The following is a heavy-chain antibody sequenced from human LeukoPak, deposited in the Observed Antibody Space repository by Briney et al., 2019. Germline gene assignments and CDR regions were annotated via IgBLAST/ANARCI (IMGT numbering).Heavy chain of an antibody. CDR2: ISGSGGNT. J-gene: IGHJ1*01. V-gene: IGHV3-23*01. CDR1: GFTFSSYA. CDR3: AKDPGYCSSTSCYGSEYFQH. D-gene: IGHD2-2*01. Sequence: GGSLRLSCAASGFTFSSYAMSWVRQAPGKGLEWVSAISGSGGNTYYADSVKGRFTISRDNSKNTLYLQMNSLRAEDTAVYYCAKDPGYCSSTSCYGSEYFQHWGQGTLVTVS.